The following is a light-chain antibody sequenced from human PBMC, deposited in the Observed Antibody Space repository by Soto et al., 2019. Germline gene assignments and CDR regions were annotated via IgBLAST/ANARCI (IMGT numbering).Light chain of an antibody. CDR1: SSNIGSNY. V-gene: IGLV1-47*01. CDR3: AAWDDSLSGVV. Sequence: QPVLTQPPSASGTPGQRVTISCSGSSSNIGSNYVYWYQQLPGTAPKLLIYRNDQRPSGVPDRFSGSKSGTSASLAISGLRSEDEADYCCAAWDDSLSGVVFGGGTKLTVL. CDR2: RND. J-gene: IGLJ2*01.